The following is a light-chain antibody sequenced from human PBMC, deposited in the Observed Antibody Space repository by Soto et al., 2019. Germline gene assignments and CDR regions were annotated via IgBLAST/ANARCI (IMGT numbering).Light chain of an antibody. CDR2: EVR. CDR3: CSQTSSSLRV. V-gene: IGLV2-14*01. Sequence: QSALTQPASVSGSPGQSITISCTGTSSDVGGYNHVSWYQQHPGKAPKLIIYEVRNRPSGVSNRLSGSKSGNTASLTISGIQADDEADKYCCSQTSSSLRVFGGATKVT. J-gene: IGLJ1*01. CDR1: SSDVGGYNH.